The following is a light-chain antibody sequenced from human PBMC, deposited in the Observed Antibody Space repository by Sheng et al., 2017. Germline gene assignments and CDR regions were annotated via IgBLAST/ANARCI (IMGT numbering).Light chain of an antibody. J-gene: IGKJ4*01. CDR3: QQYGSAPLT. V-gene: IGKV3-20*01. CDR2: GAS. CDR1: QSVRY. Sequence: EIVMTQSPATLSVSPGERAALSCRASQSVRYLAWYQQKPGQAPRLLIYGASSRATGIPDRFTGSGSGTDFTLTISGLGPEDYAVYYCQQYGSAPLTFGGGTKVEIK.